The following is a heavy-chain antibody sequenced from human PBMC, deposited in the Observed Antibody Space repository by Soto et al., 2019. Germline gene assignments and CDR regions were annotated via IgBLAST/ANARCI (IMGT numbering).Heavy chain of an antibody. V-gene: IGHV1-8*01. CDR2: RNPGSGDT. D-gene: IGHD3-10*01. CDR1: VYTFTNND. J-gene: IGHJ5*02. Sequence: DSVKVSCKASVYTFTNNDVSWVRQATGQGLEWMGWRNPGSGDTGYAQKFQGRVTMTRDISIATAYMELNSLTSEDTAIYYCARIESVGSLNWFDPWGQGTLVTVSS. CDR3: ARIESVGSLNWFDP.